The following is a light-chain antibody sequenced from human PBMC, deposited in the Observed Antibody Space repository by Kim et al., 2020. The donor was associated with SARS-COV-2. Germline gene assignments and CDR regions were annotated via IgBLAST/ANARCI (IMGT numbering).Light chain of an antibody. CDR2: AAC. Sequence: SASVRDTVPLACPASQSISSYFTWSLQTPVKAPTLLIYAACPLQNVVPSMFSSSGSETDFTLAVNSLRPKLFSTYYCRLSDSSLCSFGQGTKLEI. CDR1: QSISSY. V-gene: IGKV1-39*01. CDR3: RLSDSSLCS. J-gene: IGKJ2*02.